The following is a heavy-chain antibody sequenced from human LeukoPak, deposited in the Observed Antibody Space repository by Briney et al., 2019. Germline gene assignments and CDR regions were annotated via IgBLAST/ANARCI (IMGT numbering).Heavy chain of an antibody. CDR2: IIPSDGFT. D-gene: IGHD5-12*01. Sequence: GASVKVSCKASGYTFSSYYVHWVRQAPGQGLEWMGMIIPSDGFTSYAQKFQGRVTMTRDMSTSTVYMELRSLRSDDTAVYYCARDSLVALNAFDIWGQGTMVTVSS. CDR3: ARDSLVALNAFDI. J-gene: IGHJ3*02. V-gene: IGHV1-46*01. CDR1: GYTFSSYY.